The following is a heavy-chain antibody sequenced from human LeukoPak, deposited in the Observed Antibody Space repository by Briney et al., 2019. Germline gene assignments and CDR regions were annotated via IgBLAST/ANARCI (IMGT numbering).Heavy chain of an antibody. CDR2: LYHSGST. J-gene: IGHJ4*02. V-gene: IGHV4-38-2*02. CDR1: GYSIGSGYY. CDR3: ATEIQNIAGRVY. D-gene: IGHD6-6*01. Sequence: SETLSLTCSVSGYSIGSGYYWGWIRQAPGKGLEWIGNLYHSGSTYYNPSLKSRVSISVDTSKNQFSLNLSSVTAADTAVYYCATEIQNIAGRVYWGQGTLVTVSS.